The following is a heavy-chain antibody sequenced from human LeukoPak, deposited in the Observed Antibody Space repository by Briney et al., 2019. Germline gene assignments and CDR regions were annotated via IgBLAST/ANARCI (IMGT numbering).Heavy chain of an antibody. J-gene: IGHJ4*02. Sequence: GGSLRLSCAASGFPFSSFWMSWVRQVPGKGLEWVANIKHDGSEKYYVDSVKGRFTISRDNAKNSLYLQMNSLRAEDTAVYYCARAYSTDYWGQGTLVTVSS. CDR2: IKHDGSEK. CDR1: GFPFSSFW. V-gene: IGHV3-7*04. CDR3: ARAYSTDY. D-gene: IGHD1-26*01.